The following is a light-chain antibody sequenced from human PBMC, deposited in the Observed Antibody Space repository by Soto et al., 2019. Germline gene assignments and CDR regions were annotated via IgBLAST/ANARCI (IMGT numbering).Light chain of an antibody. CDR1: SSNIGHNY. CDR3: GTWDDSLSSGV. J-gene: IGLJ2*01. V-gene: IGLV1-51*01. CDR2: DNN. Sequence: QSVLTQPPSVSAAPGQKVTISCYGSSSNIGHNYVSWYQQLPGTAPKLLISDNNKRPSGIPDRFSGSKSGTSATLGITGLQTGDEADYYCGTWDDSLSSGVFGGWTKLTVL.